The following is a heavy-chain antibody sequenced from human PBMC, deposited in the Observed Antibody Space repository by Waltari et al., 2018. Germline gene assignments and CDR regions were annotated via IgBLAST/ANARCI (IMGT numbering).Heavy chain of an antibody. CDR1: GGSISGSYD. D-gene: IGHD3-10*01. CDR2: IAGSSGTT. Sequence: QVQLQESGPGLVKPSENLSLTCAVSGGSISGSYDWSRIRQPPGKGLEWFGDIAGSSGTTSSNPSLKDRVTISKDTAKNHLSLKLTPETAADTAVYYWAGDGADNNYMALDVWRRGVLVTVSS. CDR3: AGDGADNNYMALDV. V-gene: IGHV4-4*02. J-gene: IGHJ4*02.